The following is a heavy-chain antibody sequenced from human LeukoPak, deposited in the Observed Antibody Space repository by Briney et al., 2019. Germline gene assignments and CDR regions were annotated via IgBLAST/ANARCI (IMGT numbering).Heavy chain of an antibody. Sequence: PGGSLRLFCAASGFSFSRYKMDWLRQASGKGLEGGSYITDSGTTTQYADSVKGRFTISRDNAAHSLHLQMNSLRVEHTAVYHYSKTNHDPSYSRDYWGQGTLVTVSS. CDR3: SKTNHDPSYSRDY. J-gene: IGHJ4*02. CDR1: GFSFSRYK. CDR2: ITDSGTTT. D-gene: IGHD3-10*01. V-gene: IGHV3-48*03.